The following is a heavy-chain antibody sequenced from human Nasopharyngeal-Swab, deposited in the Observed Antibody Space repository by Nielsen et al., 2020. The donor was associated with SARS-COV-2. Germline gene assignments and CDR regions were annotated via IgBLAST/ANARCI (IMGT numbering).Heavy chain of an antibody. CDR3: ARGRGYSYGWGY. D-gene: IGHD5-18*01. CDR1: GGSFSGYY. Sequence: SQTLSLTCAVYGGSFSGYYWSLIRQPPGKGLEWIGEINHSGSTNYNPSLKSRVTISVDTSKNQFSLKLSSVTAADTAVYYFARGRGYSYGWGYWGQGTLVTVSS. V-gene: IGHV4-34*01. J-gene: IGHJ4*02. CDR2: INHSGST.